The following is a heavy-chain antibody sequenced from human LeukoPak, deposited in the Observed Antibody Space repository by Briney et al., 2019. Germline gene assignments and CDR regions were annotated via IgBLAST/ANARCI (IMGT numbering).Heavy chain of an antibody. D-gene: IGHD1-14*01. Sequence: GGSLRLSCAASGFTFRYYNMNWVRQAPGKGLEWVSSISTTSSYIYYADSVKGRFTISRDNAKNSLHLQMNSLRAEDTAVYYCARNPTTGQTGFDPWGQGTLVTVSS. V-gene: IGHV3-21*01. CDR2: ISTTSSYI. J-gene: IGHJ5*02. CDR3: ARNPTTGQTGFDP. CDR1: GFTFRYYN.